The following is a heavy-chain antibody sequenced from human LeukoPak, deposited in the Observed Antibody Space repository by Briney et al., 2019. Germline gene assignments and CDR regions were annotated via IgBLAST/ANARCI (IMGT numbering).Heavy chain of an antibody. J-gene: IGHJ4*02. CDR2: ISSSGSTI. CDR1: GFTFSSYE. V-gene: IGHV3-48*03. Sequence: GGSLRLSRAASGFTFSSYEMNWVRQAPGKGLEWVSYISSSGSTIYYADSVKGRFTISRDNAKNSLYLQMNSLRAEDTAVYYCARSYYDSSGYNDYWGQGTLVTVSS. D-gene: IGHD3-22*01. CDR3: ARSYYDSSGYNDY.